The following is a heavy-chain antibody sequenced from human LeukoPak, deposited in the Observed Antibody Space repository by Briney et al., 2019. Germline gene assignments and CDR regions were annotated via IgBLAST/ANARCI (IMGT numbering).Heavy chain of an antibody. D-gene: IGHD3-9*01. CDR1: GYTFTSYG. CDR2: ISAYNGNT. CDR3: ARDRRYFDWLSNSYCDY. Sequence: ASVKVSRKASGYTFTSYGISWVRQAPGQGLEWMGWISAYNGNTNYAQKLQGRVTMTTDTSTSTAYVKLRSLRSDDTAVFYCARDRRYFDWLSNSYCDYWGQGTLVTVSS. V-gene: IGHV1-18*01. J-gene: IGHJ4*02.